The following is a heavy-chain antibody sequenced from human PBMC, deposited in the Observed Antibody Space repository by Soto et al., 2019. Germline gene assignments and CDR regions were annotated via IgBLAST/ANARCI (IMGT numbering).Heavy chain of an antibody. J-gene: IGHJ6*02. V-gene: IGHV1-18*01. CDR2: ISAYNGNT. CDR1: GYTFTSYG. CDR3: ASYDSSGYYYYYGMDV. D-gene: IGHD3-22*01. Sequence: GASVKVSCKASGYTFTSYGICWVRQSPGQGLEWMGWISAYNGNTNYAQKLQGRVTMTTDTSTSTAHMELRSLRSDDTAVYYCASYDSSGYYYYYGMDVWGQGTTVTVSS.